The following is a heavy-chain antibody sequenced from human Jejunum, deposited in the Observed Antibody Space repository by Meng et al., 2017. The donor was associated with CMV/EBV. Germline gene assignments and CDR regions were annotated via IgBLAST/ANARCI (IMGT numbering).Heavy chain of an antibody. J-gene: IGHJ4*02. CDR3: ARGRSTRTTSSAGTFNY. Sequence: SSRNWWSWLRQPPGKGLEWIAELSPTECSKDNPSLKSRVIMSLDPSKNQFSLKLTSVTAADTAVYYCARGRSTRTTSSAGTFNYWGQGILVTVSS. D-gene: IGHD2-15*01. CDR2: LSPTECS. V-gene: IGHV4-4*02. CDR1: SSRNW.